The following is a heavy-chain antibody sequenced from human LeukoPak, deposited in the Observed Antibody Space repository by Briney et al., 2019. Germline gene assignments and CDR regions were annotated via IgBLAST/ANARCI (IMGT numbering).Heavy chain of an antibody. CDR1: GIAVSGNY. J-gene: IGHJ4*02. CDR2: ISINTNT. V-gene: IGHV3-53*03. Sequence: SGGSLRLSCAASGIAVSGNYMTWVRQSPGKGLEWISFISINTNTFYADSVRGRFTISRDTSKNTLLLHMNSLRDEDSAVYYCGIPQTWDHLFESWGQGTLVTVSS. D-gene: IGHD1-26*01. CDR3: GIPQTWDHLFES.